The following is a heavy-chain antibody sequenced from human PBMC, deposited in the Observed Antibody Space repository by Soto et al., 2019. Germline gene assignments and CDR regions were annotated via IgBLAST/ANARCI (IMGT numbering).Heavy chain of an antibody. V-gene: IGHV4-39*01. CDR1: GGSISSSSYY. Sequence: PSETLSPTCTVSGGSISSSSYYWGWIRQPPGKGLEWIGSIYYSGSTYYNPSLKSRVTISVDTSKNQFSLKLSSVTAADTAVYYCARPNHYYGSGSYDYWGQGTLVTVSS. D-gene: IGHD3-10*01. CDR3: ARPNHYYGSGSYDY. CDR2: IYYSGST. J-gene: IGHJ4*02.